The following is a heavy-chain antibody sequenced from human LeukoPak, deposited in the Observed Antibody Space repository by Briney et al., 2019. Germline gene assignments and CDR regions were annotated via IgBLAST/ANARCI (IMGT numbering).Heavy chain of an antibody. J-gene: IGHJ6*02. Sequence: SETLSLTCTVSGASISGYYWNWLRQPPGKGLEWIGYMYYSGSTNYNPSFKSRVTMSGDTSKNELSLKLSSVTAADTAVYYCARMNGDYGFRNYFYYGLDVWGQGTTVTVSS. D-gene: IGHD4-17*01. V-gene: IGHV4-59*08. CDR3: ARMNGDYGFRNYFYYGLDV. CDR1: GASISGYY. CDR2: MYYSGST.